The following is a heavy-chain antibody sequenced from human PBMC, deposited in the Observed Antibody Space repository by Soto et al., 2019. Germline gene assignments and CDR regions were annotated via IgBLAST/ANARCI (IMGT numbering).Heavy chain of an antibody. Sequence: QVHLQESGPGLVKPSETLSLTCAVSGGSISGYSWSWIRQPPGKGLEWIGNIHYTGGTNYNPSLKRRLTISLDTSKIQISLQLTSVTAAATAIYYCARRTKLGTAWYPDCWGQGTLVTVSS. D-gene: IGHD6-19*01. J-gene: IGHJ4*02. V-gene: IGHV4-59*08. CDR2: IHYTGGT. CDR1: GGSISGYS. CDR3: ARRTKLGTAWYPDC.